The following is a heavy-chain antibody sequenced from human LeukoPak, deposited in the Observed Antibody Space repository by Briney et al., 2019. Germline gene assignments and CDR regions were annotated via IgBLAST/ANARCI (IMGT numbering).Heavy chain of an antibody. J-gene: IGHJ4*02. V-gene: IGHV3-73*01. D-gene: IGHD3-16*02. CDR2: IRSKANSYAT. Sequence: GGSLRLSCAASGFTFSGSAMHCVRQAAGKGREWVGRIRSKANSYATAYAASVKGRFTISRDDSKNTAYLQMNSLKTEDTAVYYCTSLIRLGELSHDYWGQGTLVTVSS. CDR3: TSLIRLGELSHDY. CDR1: GFTFSGSA.